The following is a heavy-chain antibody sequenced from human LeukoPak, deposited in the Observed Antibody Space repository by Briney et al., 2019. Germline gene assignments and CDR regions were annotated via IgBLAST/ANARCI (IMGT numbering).Heavy chain of an antibody. CDR1: GFTFSSYA. Sequence: GGSLRLSCAASGFTFSSYAMSWVRQAPGKGLEWVSAISGSGGSTYYADSVKGRFTISRDNSKNTLYLQMNSLRAEDTAVYYCAKDGRVATTLLWPLYYYMDVWGKGTTVTVSS. D-gene: IGHD5-24*01. J-gene: IGHJ6*03. V-gene: IGHV3-23*01. CDR2: ISGSGGST. CDR3: AKDGRVATTLLWPLYYYMDV.